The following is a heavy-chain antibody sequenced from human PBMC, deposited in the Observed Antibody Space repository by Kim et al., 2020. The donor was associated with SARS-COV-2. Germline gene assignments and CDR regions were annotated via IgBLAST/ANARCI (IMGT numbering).Heavy chain of an antibody. J-gene: IGHJ3*01. CDR3: AREGQSSGRAGTFDV. Sequence: DSVKGRFTISRDNPNDIMFLQLDGLRTEDTAVYYCAREGQSSGRAGTFDVWGQGTLVTVSS. D-gene: IGHD3-22*01. V-gene: IGHV3-21*06.